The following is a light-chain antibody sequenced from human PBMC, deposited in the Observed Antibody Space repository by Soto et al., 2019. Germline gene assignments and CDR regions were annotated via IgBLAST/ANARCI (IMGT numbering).Light chain of an antibody. CDR1: QSVSSNY. Sequence: EIVLTQYPGTLSLSPGATATLSCRASQSVSSNYLAWFQQKSGQAPRLLIYGASSRATGIPDRFSGSGSGTDFTLTITRLEPEDFAVYYCHHYGKSPIYTFGPGTKVDFK. J-gene: IGKJ3*01. CDR3: HHYGKSPIYT. V-gene: IGKV3-20*01. CDR2: GAS.